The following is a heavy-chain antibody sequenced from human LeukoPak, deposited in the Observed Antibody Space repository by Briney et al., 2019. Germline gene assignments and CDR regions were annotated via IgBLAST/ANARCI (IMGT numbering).Heavy chain of an antibody. D-gene: IGHD2-15*01. V-gene: IGHV3-23*01. J-gene: IGHJ6*02. Sequence: GGSLRLSCAASGVTLSSYAMSWARQAPGKGLEWVSAISSSGSGGNTYYSESVRVRFTISKSSSKIILFVQMNSPRAEATDVYCSASPPPLSSSYVRWVDYYYGMDVWGQGTTVTVSS. CDR1: GVTLSSYA. CDR2: ISSSGSGGNT. CDR3: ASPPPLSSSYVRWVDYYYGMDV.